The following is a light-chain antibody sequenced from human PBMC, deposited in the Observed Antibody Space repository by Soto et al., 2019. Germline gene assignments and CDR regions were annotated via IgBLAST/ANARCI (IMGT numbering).Light chain of an antibody. CDR1: QSISNW. CDR2: KAS. CDR3: QQYNGYRWT. V-gene: IGKV1-5*03. J-gene: IGKJ1*01. Sequence: DIQMTQSPSTLSASVVDRVTITCRASQSISNWLAWHQQKPGKVPKILIYKASSLESGVPSRFSGSGSGTEFTLTISSLQPEDFATYYCQQYNGYRWTFGQGTKVDIK.